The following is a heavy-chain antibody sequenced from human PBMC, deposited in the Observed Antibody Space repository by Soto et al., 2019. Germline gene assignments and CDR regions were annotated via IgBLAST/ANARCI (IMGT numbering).Heavy chain of an antibody. CDR1: GYTFSSYD. J-gene: IGHJ4*02. V-gene: IGHV1-8*01. Sequence: QVQLVQSGAEVKKPGASVKVSCKASGYTFSSYDINWVRQATGQGLEWMGRLNPNSGDTGYAQKFQGRVTLTRNTSINTAYRELSSLTSDDTAVYYCATSGGGWYLYWGQGTLVTVSS. D-gene: IGHD6-19*01. CDR2: LNPNSGDT. CDR3: ATSGGGWYLY.